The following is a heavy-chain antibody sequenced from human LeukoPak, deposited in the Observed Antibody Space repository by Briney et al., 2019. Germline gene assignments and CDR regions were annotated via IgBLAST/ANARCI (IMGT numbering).Heavy chain of an antibody. D-gene: IGHD1-26*01. CDR3: ASGHPELSSFDY. CDR1: GGSISSGGYY. J-gene: IGHJ4*02. Sequence: SETLTLTCTVSGGSISSGGYYWSWIRQHPGKGLEWIGYIYYSGSTYYNPSLKSRVTISVDTSKNQFSLKLSSVTAADTAVYYCASGHPELSSFDYWGQGTLVTVSS. V-gene: IGHV4-31*03. CDR2: IYYSGST.